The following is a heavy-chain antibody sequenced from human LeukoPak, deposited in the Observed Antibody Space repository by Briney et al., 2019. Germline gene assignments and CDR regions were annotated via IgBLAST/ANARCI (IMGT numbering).Heavy chain of an antibody. CDR3: ARDGITMDRGVIIAAVDY. Sequence: GASVKVSCKASGYTFTNYGISWVRQAPGQGLEWMGWISAHTGNTNYAQKLQGRVTMTTDTSTSTAYMELRSLRSDDTAVYYCARDGITMDRGVIIAAVDYWGQGTLVTVSS. J-gene: IGHJ4*02. CDR2: ISAHTGNT. CDR1: GYTFTNYG. D-gene: IGHD3-10*01. V-gene: IGHV1-18*01.